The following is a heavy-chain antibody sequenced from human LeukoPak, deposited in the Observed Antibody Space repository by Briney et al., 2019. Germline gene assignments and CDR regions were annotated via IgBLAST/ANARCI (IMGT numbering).Heavy chain of an antibody. Sequence: PSETLSLTCTVSGYSISSGYYWGWIRQPPGKGLEWIGSIYHSGSTYYNPSLKSRVTISVDTSKNQFSLKLSSVTAADTAMYYCARAWNGCSDSWGQGTLVTVSS. V-gene: IGHV4-38-2*02. CDR2: IYHSGST. J-gene: IGHJ4*02. CDR1: GYSISSGYY. D-gene: IGHD4/OR15-4a*01. CDR3: ARAWNGCSDS.